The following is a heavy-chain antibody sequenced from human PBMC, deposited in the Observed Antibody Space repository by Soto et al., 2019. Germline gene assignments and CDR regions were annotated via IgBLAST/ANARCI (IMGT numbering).Heavy chain of an antibody. Sequence: QVQLVESGGGVVQPGRSLRLSCAASGFTFSNYGLHWVRQAPGKGLEWVAILSYDGSNKYYADSVKGRFTISRDNSKNTLYLQMNSLRAEDTAVYYCAKEGKGGSYHPYFQHWGQGTLVTVSS. CDR1: GFTFSNYG. CDR3: AKEGKGGSYHPYFQH. J-gene: IGHJ1*01. CDR2: LSYDGSNK. V-gene: IGHV3-30*18. D-gene: IGHD1-26*01.